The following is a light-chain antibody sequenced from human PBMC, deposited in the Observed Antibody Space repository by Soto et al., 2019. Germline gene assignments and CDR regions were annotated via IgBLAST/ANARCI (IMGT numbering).Light chain of an antibody. CDR3: QQYNSYPYT. Sequence: DIRMTQSPSTLSEAVGDRVTITCRASQSISSWLAWYQQKPGKAPKLLIYDASSLESGVPSRFSGSGSGTEFTLTISSLQPDDFATYYCQQYNSYPYTFGQGTKLEIK. J-gene: IGKJ2*01. CDR2: DAS. V-gene: IGKV1-5*01. CDR1: QSISSW.